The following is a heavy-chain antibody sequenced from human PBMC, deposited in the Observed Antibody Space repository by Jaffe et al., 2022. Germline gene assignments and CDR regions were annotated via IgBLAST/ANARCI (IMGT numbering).Heavy chain of an antibody. J-gene: IGHJ4*02. CDR1: GFTFSSYW. Sequence: EVQLVESGGGLVQPGGSLRLSCAASGFTFSSYWMSWVRQAPGKGLEWVANIKEDGSEKYYMDSVKGRFTISRDNAKNSLYLQMNSLRAEDTAVYYCARNRYCSSTSCYCPYFDYWGQGTLVTVSS. CDR3: ARNRYCSSTSCYCPYFDY. CDR2: IKEDGSEK. D-gene: IGHD2-2*01. V-gene: IGHV3-7*01.